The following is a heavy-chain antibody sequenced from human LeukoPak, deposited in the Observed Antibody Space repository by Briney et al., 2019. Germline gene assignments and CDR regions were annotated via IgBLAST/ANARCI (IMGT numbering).Heavy chain of an antibody. CDR1: GFTFSSYW. CDR3: ARKDYDFWSGQVGGFDY. CDR2: IKQDGSEK. D-gene: IGHD3-3*01. J-gene: IGHJ4*02. V-gene: IGHV3-7*01. Sequence: PGGSLRLSCAASGFTFSSYWMSWVRQAPGKGLEWVANIKQDGSEKYYVDSVKGRFTISRDNAKTSLYLQMNSLRAEDTAVYYCARKDYDFWSGQVGGFDYWGQGTLVTVSS.